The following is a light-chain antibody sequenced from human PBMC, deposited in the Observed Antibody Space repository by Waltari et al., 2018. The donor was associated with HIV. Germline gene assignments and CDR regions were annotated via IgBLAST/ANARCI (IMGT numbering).Light chain of an antibody. CDR2: SND. Sequence: QSVLTQPPPASGTPGQMVTLSCSGGSSYIGSKPVDWYQQLPGTAPKLLIYSNDQRPSGIPDRFSGSKSGTSASLAISGLQSEDEADYYCAAWDDSLNVWVFGGGTKLTVL. CDR1: SSYIGSKP. J-gene: IGLJ3*02. CDR3: AAWDDSLNVWV. V-gene: IGLV1-44*01.